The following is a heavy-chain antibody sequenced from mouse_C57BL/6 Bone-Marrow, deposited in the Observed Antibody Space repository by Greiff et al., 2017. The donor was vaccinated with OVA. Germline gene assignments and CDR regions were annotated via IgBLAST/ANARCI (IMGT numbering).Heavy chain of an antibody. D-gene: IGHD6-1*01. CDR1: GYTFTSYW. V-gene: IGHV1-50*01. CDR3: ARRASYPAWFAY. CDR2: IDPSDSYT. J-gene: IGHJ3*01. Sequence: QVQLQQPGAELVKPGASVKLSCKASGYTFTSYWMQWVKQRPGQGLEWIGEIDPSDSYTNYNQKFKGKATLTVDTSSSTAYMQLSSLTSEDSAVYYCARRASYPAWFAYWGQGTLVTVSA.